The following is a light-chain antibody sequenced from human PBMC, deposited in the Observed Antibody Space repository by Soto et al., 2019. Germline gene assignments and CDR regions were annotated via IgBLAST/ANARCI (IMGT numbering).Light chain of an antibody. CDR2: GAS. CDR1: HSVSGNS. CDR3: QQHGSAPWT. J-gene: IGKJ1*01. Sequence: PGARATLSCRASHSVSGNSLAWYQQRLGQAPRLLIYGASSRATGIPDRFSGSGSGTDFTLTISRLEPEDFAVYHCQQHGSAPWTFGQGTKVEVK. V-gene: IGKV3-20*01.